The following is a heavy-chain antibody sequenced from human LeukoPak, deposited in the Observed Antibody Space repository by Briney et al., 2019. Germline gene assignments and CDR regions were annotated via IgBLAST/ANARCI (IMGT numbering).Heavy chain of an antibody. V-gene: IGHV1-2*02. J-gene: IGHJ6*02. Sequence: ASVKVSCKASGYTFTGYYMHWVRQAPGQGLEWMGWINPNSGGTNYAQKFQGRVTMTGDTSISTAYMELSRLRSDDTAVYYCARDGADIVVVPAARPYYYGMDVWGQGTTVTVSS. CDR3: ARDGADIVVVPAARPYYYGMDV. CDR2: INPNSGGT. D-gene: IGHD2-2*01. CDR1: GYTFTGYY.